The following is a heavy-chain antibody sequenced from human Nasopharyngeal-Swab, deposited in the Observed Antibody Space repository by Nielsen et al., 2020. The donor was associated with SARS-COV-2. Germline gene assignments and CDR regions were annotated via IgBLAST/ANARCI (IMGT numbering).Heavy chain of an antibody. CDR2: ISEDGTEK. J-gene: IGHJ5*02. D-gene: IGHD1-7*01. V-gene: IGHV3-30-3*01. Sequence: GEPLKISCAASGFTFTTYPMHWVRQAPGKGLEWLAVISEDGTEKYFAESVKGRITISRDNSNNTLYLHMNGLRHEDTAVYFCARERPWNYLDPWGQGTLVTVSS. CDR1: GFTFTTYP. CDR3: ARERPWNYLDP.